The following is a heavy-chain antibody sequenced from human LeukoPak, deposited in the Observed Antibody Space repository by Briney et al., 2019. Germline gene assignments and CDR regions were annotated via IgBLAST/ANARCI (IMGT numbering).Heavy chain of an antibody. J-gene: IGHJ5*01. CDR1: GYTFTIYY. V-gene: IGHV1-46*01. CDR3: ARDRSSGWSFDF. Sequence: ASVTVSCTASGYTFTIYYIHWVRQAPGQGLEWMGIINPSSGGTSYAQKFQGRITMTRDTSTSTIYMELSSLRSEDTAVYYCARDRSSGWSFDFWGQGTLVTVSS. D-gene: IGHD6-19*01. CDR2: INPSSGGT.